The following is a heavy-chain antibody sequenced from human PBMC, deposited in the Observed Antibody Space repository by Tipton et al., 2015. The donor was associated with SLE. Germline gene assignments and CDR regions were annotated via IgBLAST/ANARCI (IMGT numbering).Heavy chain of an antibody. CDR1: GCSISSSGW. V-gene: IGHV4-4*02. Sequence: TLSLTCAVSGCSISSSGWWTWVRQPPGKGLEWVGQIDLGGNTNHNPSLKSRVTISLDKARNQFSLMLYSVTAADSAMFYCARGDYLGSGDALDIWGQGTRVTVSS. D-gene: IGHD3-10*01. J-gene: IGHJ3*02. CDR2: IDLGGNT. CDR3: ARGDYLGSGDALDI.